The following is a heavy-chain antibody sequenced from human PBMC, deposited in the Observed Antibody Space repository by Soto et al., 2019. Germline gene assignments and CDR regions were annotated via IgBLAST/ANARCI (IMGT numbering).Heavy chain of an antibody. CDR1: GFPFGTTD. V-gene: IGHV3-23*01. D-gene: IGHD3-10*01. J-gene: IGHJ5*02. CDR2: IDGSGGIT. Sequence: QLLQSGGGLVQPGGSLTLSCAASGFPFGTTDMSWVRQAPGEGLEWVSTIDGSGGITFYADSVKGRFTISRDNSRNTVYLQMNSLRGDDTGLYYCVKNSGWFNTWGQGALVTVSS. CDR3: VKNSGWFNT.